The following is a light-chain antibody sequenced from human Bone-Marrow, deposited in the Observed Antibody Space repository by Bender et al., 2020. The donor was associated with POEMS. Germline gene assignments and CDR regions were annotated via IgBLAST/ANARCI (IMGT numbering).Light chain of an antibody. Sequence: SYELTQPPSVSVSPGQTATITCSGEKLGEEYACWYQQKPGQSPVVVIYQDTKRPLGIPERFSGSTSGNTASLTISGTQTMDEADYYCQSWGSNTAVFGGGTKLTVL. CDR1: KLGEEY. J-gene: IGLJ2*01. CDR2: QDT. CDR3: QSWGSNTAV. V-gene: IGLV3-1*01.